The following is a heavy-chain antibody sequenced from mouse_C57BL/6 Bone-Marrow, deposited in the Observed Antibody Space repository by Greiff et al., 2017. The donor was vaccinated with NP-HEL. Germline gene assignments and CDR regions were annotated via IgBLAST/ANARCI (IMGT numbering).Heavy chain of an antibody. CDR2: IYPGSGNT. V-gene: IGHV1-76*01. J-gene: IGHJ3*01. CDR3: AREGFAY. Sequence: VQRVESGAELVRPGASVKLSCKASGYTFTDYYINWVKQRPGQGLEWIARIYPGSGNTYYNEKFKGKATLTAEKSSSTAYMQLSSLTSEDSAVYFCAREGFAYWGQGTLVTVSA. CDR1: GYTFTDYY.